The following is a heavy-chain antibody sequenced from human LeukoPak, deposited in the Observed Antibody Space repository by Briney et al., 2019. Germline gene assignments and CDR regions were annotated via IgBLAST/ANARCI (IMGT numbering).Heavy chain of an antibody. Sequence: SETLSLTCTVSGGALSSGGYYWTWIRQPPGKGLEWIGNIYHSGTPYYNPSLKSRVTLSVDRSKNQFSLKMTSVTAADTAVYYCARQFDYWGQGTLVTVSS. CDR3: ARQFDY. V-gene: IGHV4-30-2*01. CDR2: IYHSGTP. J-gene: IGHJ4*02. CDR1: GGALSSGGYY.